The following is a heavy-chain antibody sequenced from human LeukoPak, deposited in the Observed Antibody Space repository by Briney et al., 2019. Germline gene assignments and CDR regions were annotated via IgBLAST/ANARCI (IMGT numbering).Heavy chain of an antibody. CDR3: ARDRVDTAMVLLYDY. CDR2: ISYDGSNK. Sequence: GGSLRLSCAASGFTFSSYAMHWVRQAPGKGLEWVAVISYDGSNKYYADSVKGRFTISRDNSKNTLYLQMNSLRAEDTAVYYCARDRVDTAMVLLYDYWGQGTLVTVSS. J-gene: IGHJ4*02. CDR1: GFTFSSYA. D-gene: IGHD5-18*01. V-gene: IGHV3-30-3*01.